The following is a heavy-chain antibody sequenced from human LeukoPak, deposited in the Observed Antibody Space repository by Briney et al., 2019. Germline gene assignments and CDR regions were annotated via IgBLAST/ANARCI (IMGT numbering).Heavy chain of an antibody. J-gene: IGHJ6*02. CDR2: IIPIFGTA. Sequence: SVKVSCKASGGSFSSYAISWVRQAPGQGLEWMGGIIPIFGTANYAQKFQGRVTITADESTSTAYMELSSLRSEDTAVYYCARLTSSGYSYGFGGYYYGMDVWGPGTTVTVSS. V-gene: IGHV1-69*13. D-gene: IGHD5-18*01. CDR1: GGSFSSYA. CDR3: ARLTSSGYSYGFGGYYYGMDV.